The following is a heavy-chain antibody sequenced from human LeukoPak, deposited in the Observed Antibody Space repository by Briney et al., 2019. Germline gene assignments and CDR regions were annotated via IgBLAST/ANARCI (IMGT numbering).Heavy chain of an antibody. D-gene: IGHD5-18*01. Sequence: GGSLRLSCAASGFTFSSYGMHWVRQAPGKGLEWVAVISYDGSNKYYADSVKGRFTISRDNSKNTLYLQMNSLRAEDTAVYYCAKDLGWIQLWPKGPFDYWGQGTLVTVSS. J-gene: IGHJ4*02. CDR3: AKDLGWIQLWPKGPFDY. V-gene: IGHV3-30*18. CDR2: ISYDGSNK. CDR1: GFTFSSYG.